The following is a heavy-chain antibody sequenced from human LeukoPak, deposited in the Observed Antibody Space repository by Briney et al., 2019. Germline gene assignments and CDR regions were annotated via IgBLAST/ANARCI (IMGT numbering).Heavy chain of an antibody. D-gene: IGHD3-10*01. V-gene: IGHV4-59*01. CDR2: IYYSGST. CDR3: ARSSDQKNDAFDI. CDR1: GGSISSYY. J-gene: IGHJ3*02. Sequence: SETLSLTCTVSGGSISSYYWSWIRQPLGKGLEWIGYIYYSGSTNYNPSLKSRVTISVDTSKNQFSLKLSSVTAADTAVYYCARSSDQKNDAFDIWGQGTMVTVSS.